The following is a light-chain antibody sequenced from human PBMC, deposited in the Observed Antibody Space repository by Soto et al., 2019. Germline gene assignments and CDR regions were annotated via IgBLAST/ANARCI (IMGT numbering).Light chain of an antibody. CDR2: VAS. V-gene: IGKV2-28*01. Sequence: DIVMTQSPLSLPVTPGEPASISCRSSQSLLHSNGYNYLDWYLQKPGEAPKLLIYVASTLHSGLPSRFSGSGSGTEFTLTISSLQPEDFATYYCQQLNSFPLTFGGGTKVDIK. CDR1: QSLLHSNGYNY. J-gene: IGKJ4*01. CDR3: QQLNSFPLT.